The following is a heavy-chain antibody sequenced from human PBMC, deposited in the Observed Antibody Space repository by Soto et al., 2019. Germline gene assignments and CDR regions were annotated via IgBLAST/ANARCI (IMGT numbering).Heavy chain of an antibody. CDR1: GYDFTAYD. CDR2: MNPINGAT. Sequence: ASVKVSCKASGYDFTAYDINWVRQASGQGLEWMGWMNPINGATGSARRFQGRVSMTRNTATATAYLELTSLRSDDSAVYFCGRGPSPRAPAGGTPYYYAMDVWGQGTTVTVSS. CDR3: GRGPSPRAPAGGTPYYYAMDV. J-gene: IGHJ6*02. V-gene: IGHV1-8*02. D-gene: IGHD2-2*01.